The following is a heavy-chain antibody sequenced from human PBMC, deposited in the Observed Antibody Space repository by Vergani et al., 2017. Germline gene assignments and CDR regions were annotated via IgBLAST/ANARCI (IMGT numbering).Heavy chain of an antibody. CDR3: VKDIAASGNYWYFDL. Sequence: EVELVESGGGSGQPGGSLRLSCAASGISFWKYGMHWVRQAPGKGLEWVSGINWNSDSIAYADSVKGRFTISRDNAKNSLYLQMNSLRAEDTALYYCVKDIAASGNYWYFDLWGRGTLVTVSS. V-gene: IGHV3-9*01. CDR1: GISFWKYG. D-gene: IGHD6-13*01. J-gene: IGHJ2*01. CDR2: INWNSDSI.